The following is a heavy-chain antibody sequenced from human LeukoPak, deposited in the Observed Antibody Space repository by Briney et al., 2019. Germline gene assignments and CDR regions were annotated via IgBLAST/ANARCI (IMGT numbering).Heavy chain of an antibody. CDR3: VRKAPGGNFDY. V-gene: IGHV3-64D*06. J-gene: IGHJ4*02. Sequence: GGSLRLSYSASGFTFSSYAMYWVRQAPGKGLEYVSAISRSGDSTYYADSVTGRFTISRDNSKNTLHLQMNSLRAEDTAVYYWVRKAPGGNFDYWGQGALGTVSS. D-gene: IGHD1-1*01. CDR2: ISRSGDST. CDR1: GFTFSSYA.